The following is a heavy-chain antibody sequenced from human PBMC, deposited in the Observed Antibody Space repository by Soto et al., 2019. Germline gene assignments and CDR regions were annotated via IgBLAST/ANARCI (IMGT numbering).Heavy chain of an antibody. CDR3: EXXXXXXXXPRVPFXI. Sequence: SVKVSCKASGFTFTSSAMQWVRQARGQRLEWIGWIVVGSGNTNYAQKFQERVTITRDMSTSTAYMELSSLRSEDTAVYYCEXXXXXXXXPRVPFXIWGQGTMVTVSS. CDR1: GFTFTSSA. J-gene: IGHJ3*02. CDR2: IVVGSGNT. V-gene: IGHV1-58*02. D-gene: IGHD6-6*01.